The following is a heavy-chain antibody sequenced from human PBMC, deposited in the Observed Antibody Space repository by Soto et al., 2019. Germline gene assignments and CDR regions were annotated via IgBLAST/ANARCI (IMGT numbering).Heavy chain of an antibody. CDR1: GGSISSGGYY. CDR3: ATPTFYYYGLDV. V-gene: IGHV4-31*03. J-gene: IGHJ6*02. CDR2: IFYSGST. Sequence: QVQLQESGPGLVKSSQTLSLTCTVSGGSISSGGYYWSWIRQHPGKGLEWIGYIFYSGSTDYNPSLRSRVSISVYTSKNQFSLKLSSVTAADTAVYYCATPTFYYYGLDVWGQGTTVTVSS.